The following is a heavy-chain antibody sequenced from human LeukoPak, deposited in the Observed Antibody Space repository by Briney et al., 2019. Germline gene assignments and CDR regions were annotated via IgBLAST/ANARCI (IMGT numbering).Heavy chain of an antibody. J-gene: IGHJ4*02. Sequence: PGGSLRLSCAVSGFTFSSEAMGWVRQLPGGGLEWVSTISPAGGTTYYAESMKGRFTISRDNSKNTLYLQMNSLRAEDTAVYYCAKDDQSTMASHWGQGTLVTVSS. V-gene: IGHV3-23*01. CDR3: AKDDQSTMASH. CDR1: GFTFSSEA. D-gene: IGHD3-10*01. CDR2: ISPAGGTT.